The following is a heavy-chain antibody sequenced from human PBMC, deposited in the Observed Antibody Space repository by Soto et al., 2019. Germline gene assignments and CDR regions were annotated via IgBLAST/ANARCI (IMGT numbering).Heavy chain of an antibody. V-gene: IGHV3-7*05. CDR2: IKQDGSEK. CDR1: GFTFSSYW. Sequence: GGSLRLSCAASGFTFSSYWMSWVRQAPGKGMEWVANIKQDGSEKYYVDSVKGRFTISRDNAKNSLYLQMNSLRAEDTAVYYCARINTGTTCSSYYDILTGPSTPYYFDYWGQGTLVTVSS. D-gene: IGHD3-9*01. J-gene: IGHJ4*02. CDR3: ARINTGTTCSSYYDILTGPSTPYYFDY.